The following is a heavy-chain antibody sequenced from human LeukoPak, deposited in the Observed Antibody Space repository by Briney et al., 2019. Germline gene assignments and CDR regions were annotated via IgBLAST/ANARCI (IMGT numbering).Heavy chain of an antibody. CDR2: INHSGST. Sequence: PSETLSLTCAVYGGSFSVYYWSWIRQPPGKGLEWIGEINHSGSTNYNPSLKSRVTISVDTSNNHFSLKLSSVTAADTAVYYCARRFSRTTMIRGESWFDPWGQGTLVIVSS. CDR3: ARRFSRTTMIRGESWFDP. V-gene: IGHV4-34*01. J-gene: IGHJ5*02. D-gene: IGHD3-10*01. CDR1: GGSFSVYY.